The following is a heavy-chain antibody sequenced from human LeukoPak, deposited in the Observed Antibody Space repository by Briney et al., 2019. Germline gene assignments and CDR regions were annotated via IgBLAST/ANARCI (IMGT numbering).Heavy chain of an antibody. V-gene: IGHV3-30*01. CDR2: ISFDGSDE. CDR3: SRGARSPAPYQCDS. Sequence: GGSLRLSCAASGFTFSSYAMYWVRQAPGKGLGWVAVISFDGSDEYYAGSVKGRFTISRDNSKNALYLEMNSLRTEDTAVYYCSRGARSPAPYQCDSWDLGTLVTVSS. D-gene: IGHD6-19*01. J-gene: IGHJ4*02. CDR1: GFTFSSYA.